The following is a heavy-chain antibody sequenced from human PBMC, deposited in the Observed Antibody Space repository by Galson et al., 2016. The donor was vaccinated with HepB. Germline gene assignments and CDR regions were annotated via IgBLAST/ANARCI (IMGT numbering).Heavy chain of an antibody. D-gene: IGHD2-15*01. Sequence: SETLSLTCTVSGGSIITTSYYWGWVRQPPGKGLEWIGSIYYTGTTYYTPSPRSRLTISVYSPSNQFSMNLNSVTAADTAVYYCAREMGYGAFDIWGQGTMITVSS. J-gene: IGHJ3*02. CDR1: GGSIITTSYY. CDR3: AREMGYGAFDI. CDR2: IYYTGTT. V-gene: IGHV4-39*01.